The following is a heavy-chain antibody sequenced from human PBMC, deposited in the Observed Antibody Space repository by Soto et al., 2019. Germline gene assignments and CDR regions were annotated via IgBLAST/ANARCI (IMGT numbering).Heavy chain of an antibody. J-gene: IGHJ4*02. CDR2: ISAYNGNT. D-gene: IGHD1-26*01. V-gene: IGHV1-18*04. Sequence: ASVKVSCKASGYTFTSYGISWVRQAPGQGLEWMGWISAYNGNTNYAQKLQGRVTMTTDTSTSTAYMELRSLRSDDTAVYYCARVSEWELAGGFDYWGQGALVTVSS. CDR3: ARVSEWELAGGFDY. CDR1: GYTFTSYG.